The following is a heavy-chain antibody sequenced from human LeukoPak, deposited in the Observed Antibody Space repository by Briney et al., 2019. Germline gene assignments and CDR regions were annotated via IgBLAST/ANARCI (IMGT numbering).Heavy chain of an antibody. V-gene: IGHV3-74*01. CDR2: IHTDGTT. CDR3: ARVGGGN. Sequence: GGSLRLSCTASGFTFSDSWMSWVRQAPGKGLVWISNIHTDGTTTYADSVKGRFTISRDNAKNTLYLQMNSLRVEDTAVYYCARVGGGNWGQGTLVTVS. J-gene: IGHJ4*02. CDR1: GFTFSDSW. D-gene: IGHD3-16*01.